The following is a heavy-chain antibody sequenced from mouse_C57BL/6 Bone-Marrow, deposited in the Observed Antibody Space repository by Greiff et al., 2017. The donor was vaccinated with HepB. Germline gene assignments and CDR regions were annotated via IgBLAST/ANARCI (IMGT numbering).Heavy chain of an antibody. J-gene: IGHJ2*01. CDR1: GYTFTDYN. Sequence: EVKLMESGPELVKPGASVKIPCKASGYTFTDYNMDWVKQSHGKSLEWIGDINPNNGGTIYNQKFKGKATLTVDKSSSTAYMELRSLTSEDTASYFCTRSPHYYGSSQYYFDYWGQGTTLTVSS. D-gene: IGHD1-1*01. V-gene: IGHV1-18*01. CDR2: INPNNGGT. CDR3: TRSPHYYGSSQYYFDY.